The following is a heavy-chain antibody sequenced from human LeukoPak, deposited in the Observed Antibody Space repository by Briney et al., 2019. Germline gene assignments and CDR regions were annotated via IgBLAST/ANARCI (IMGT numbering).Heavy chain of an antibody. CDR1: GFTVSSNY. D-gene: IGHD1-7*01. V-gene: IGHV3-66*02. J-gene: IGHJ4*02. Sequence: GGSLRLSCAASGFTVSSNYMSWVRQAPGKGLEWVSVIYSGGSTYHADSVKGRFTISRDNSKNTLYLQKNSLRAEDTAVYYCAREGTNYYFDYWGQGTLVTVSS. CDR3: AREGTNYYFDY. CDR2: IYSGGST.